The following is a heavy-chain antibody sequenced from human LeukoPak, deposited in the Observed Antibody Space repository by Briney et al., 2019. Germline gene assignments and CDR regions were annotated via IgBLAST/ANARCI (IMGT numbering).Heavy chain of an antibody. CDR3: ARDPYYYDSSGYYYYYMDV. V-gene: IGHV1-2*02. D-gene: IGHD3-22*01. CDR1: EYTFTGYY. CDR2: INPNSGGT. J-gene: IGHJ6*03. Sequence: ASVKVSCKASEYTFTGYYMHWVRQAPGQGLGWMGWINPNSGGTNYAQKFQGRVTMTRDTSISTAYMELSRLRSDDTAVYYCARDPYYYDSSGYYYYYMDVWGKGTTVTVSS.